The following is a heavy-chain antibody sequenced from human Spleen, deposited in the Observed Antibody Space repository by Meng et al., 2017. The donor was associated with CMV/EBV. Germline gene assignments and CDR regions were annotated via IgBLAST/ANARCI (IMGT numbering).Heavy chain of an antibody. Sequence: SVKVSCKASGGTFSSYAISWVRQAPGQGLEWMGGIIPILGIANYAQKFQGRVTITADKSTSTAYMELRNLRSEDTAVYYCARTTGWLQPLAHWGQGTVVTVSS. CDR3: ARTTGWLQPLAH. J-gene: IGHJ5*02. V-gene: IGHV1-69*10. CDR1: GGTFSSYA. CDR2: IIPILGIA. D-gene: IGHD5-24*01.